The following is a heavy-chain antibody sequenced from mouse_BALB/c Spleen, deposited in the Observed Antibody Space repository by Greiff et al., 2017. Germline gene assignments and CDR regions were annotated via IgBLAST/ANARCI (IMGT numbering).Heavy chain of an antibody. Sequence: EVQLQQSGAELVKPGASVKLSCTASGFNIKDTYMHWVKQRPEQGLEWIGRIDPANGNTKYDPKFQGKATITADTSSNTAYLQLSSLTSEDTAVYYCARGVYYGSYAMDYWGQGTSVTVSS. CDR3: ARGVYYGSYAMDY. CDR2: IDPANGNT. V-gene: IGHV14-3*02. J-gene: IGHJ4*01. CDR1: GFNIKDTY. D-gene: IGHD1-2*01.